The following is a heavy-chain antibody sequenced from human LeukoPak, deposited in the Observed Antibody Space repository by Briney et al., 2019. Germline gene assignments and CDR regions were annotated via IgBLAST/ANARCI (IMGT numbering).Heavy chain of an antibody. V-gene: IGHV3-30*18. J-gene: IGHJ4*02. CDR2: MSYEGTNK. D-gene: IGHD3-9*01. CDR1: GFTFSAYG. CDR3: AKGSALRYFALDY. Sequence: GGSLRLSCAASGFTFSAYGMHWVRQAPGKGLEWVAVMSYEGTNKYYADSVKGRFTISRDNSKNTLYLQMNSLRAEDTAVYYCAKGSALRYFALDYWGQGTLVTVSS.